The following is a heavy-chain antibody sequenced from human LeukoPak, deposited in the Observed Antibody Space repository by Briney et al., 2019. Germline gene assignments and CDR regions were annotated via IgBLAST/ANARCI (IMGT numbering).Heavy chain of an antibody. D-gene: IGHD5-12*01. CDR2: IYSDGST. Sequence: PGGSLRLSCAASGLTVSNNYMSWVRQAPGKGLEWVSIIYSDGSTYYADSVEDRLTISRDNSKNTLYLQMNSLRAEDTAVYYCARVTVDSGYDYFDYWGQGTLVTVSS. CDR3: ARVTVDSGYDYFDY. CDR1: GLTVSNNY. J-gene: IGHJ4*02. V-gene: IGHV3-66*01.